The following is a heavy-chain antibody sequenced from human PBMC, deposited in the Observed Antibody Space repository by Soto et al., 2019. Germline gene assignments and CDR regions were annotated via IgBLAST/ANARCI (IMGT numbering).Heavy chain of an antibody. CDR2: ISSSSSTI. CDR3: ARVFSSYYYYYGMDV. D-gene: IGHD3-3*01. J-gene: IGHJ6*02. Sequence: RLSCAASGFTFSSYSMNWVRQAPGKGLEWVSYISSSSSTIYYADSVKGRFTISRDNVKNSLYLQMNSLRAEDTAVYYCARVFSSYYYYYGMDVWGQGTTVTVSS. CDR1: GFTFSSYS. V-gene: IGHV3-48*01.